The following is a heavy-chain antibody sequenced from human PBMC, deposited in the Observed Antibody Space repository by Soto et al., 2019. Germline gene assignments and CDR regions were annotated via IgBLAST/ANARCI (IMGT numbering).Heavy chain of an antibody. CDR1: GFTFSDYY. D-gene: IGHD2-15*01. CDR2: ISSGGSPI. J-gene: IGHJ6*03. CDR3: ARDPRYCSAGNCYSAGEDYYYYYMDV. V-gene: IGHV3-11*04. Sequence: QVQLVESGGGLVKPGGSLRLSCAASGFTFSDYYMSWIRQAPGKGLEWVSYISSGGSPIYYTDSVKGRFTISRDNAENSLYLQINSLRAEDTAVYYCARDPRYCSAGNCYSAGEDYYYYYMDVWGKGTTVTVSS.